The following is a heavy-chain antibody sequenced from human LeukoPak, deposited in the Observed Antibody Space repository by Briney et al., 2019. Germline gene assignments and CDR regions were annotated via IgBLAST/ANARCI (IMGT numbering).Heavy chain of an antibody. Sequence: HPGGSLRLSCAASGFTFSSYGMHWVRQAPGKGLEWVAVIWYDGSNKYYADSVKGRFTISRDNSKNTLYLQMNSLRAEDTAVYYCARAPFHYYDSTEYAFDIWGQGTMVTVSS. D-gene: IGHD3-22*01. V-gene: IGHV3-33*01. CDR1: GFTFSSYG. CDR3: ARAPFHYYDSTEYAFDI. J-gene: IGHJ3*02. CDR2: IWYDGSNK.